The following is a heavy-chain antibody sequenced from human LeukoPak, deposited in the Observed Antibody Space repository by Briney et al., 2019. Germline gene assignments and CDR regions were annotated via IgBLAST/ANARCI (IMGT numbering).Heavy chain of an antibody. CDR1: GFTFSSYG. D-gene: IGHD3-3*01. V-gene: IGHV3-30*02. Sequence: GGSLRPSCAASGFTFSSYGVHWVRQAPGKGLEWVAHIRSDENYKHYADSVKGRFTISRDNSKNTVYVQMNSLRPEDTAVYYCAKDAHWSADHWGQGTLVTVSS. CDR2: IRSDENYK. CDR3: AKDAHWSADH. J-gene: IGHJ5*02.